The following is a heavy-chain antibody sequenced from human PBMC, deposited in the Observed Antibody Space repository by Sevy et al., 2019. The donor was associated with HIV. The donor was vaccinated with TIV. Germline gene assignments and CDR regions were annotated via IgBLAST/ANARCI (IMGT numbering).Heavy chain of an antibody. CDR3: ARDKRAISAAAPDWFDP. V-gene: IGHV1-2*02. J-gene: IGHJ5*02. Sequence: ASVKVSCKASGYTFTGYYIHWVRQAPGQGLEWMGGINPHSGGTNYVQKFQGRVTMTRDTSISTAYMELSRLRSDDTAVYYCARDKRAISAAAPDWFDPWGQGTPVTVSS. D-gene: IGHD6-13*01. CDR2: INPHSGGT. CDR1: GYTFTGYY.